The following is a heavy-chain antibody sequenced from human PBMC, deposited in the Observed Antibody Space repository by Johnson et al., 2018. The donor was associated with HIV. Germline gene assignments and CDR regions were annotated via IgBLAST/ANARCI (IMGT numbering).Heavy chain of an antibody. Sequence: VQLVESGGGVVQPGTSLRLSCAASGFTFSNYWMHWVRQAPGKGLVWVSRINSDGTNTTYADSVKGRFTISRDNARNTLFLQMHSLRAEDTAVYYCASAYTANIWGQGTMVTVSS. V-gene: IGHV3-74*02. D-gene: IGHD2-21*02. CDR2: INSDGTNT. CDR1: GFTFSNYW. CDR3: ASAYTANI. J-gene: IGHJ3*02.